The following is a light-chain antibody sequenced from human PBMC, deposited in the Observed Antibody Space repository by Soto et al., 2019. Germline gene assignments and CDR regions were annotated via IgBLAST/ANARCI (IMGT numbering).Light chain of an antibody. CDR3: CSFAGSYTFWV. CDR1: SSDVGDYNY. J-gene: IGLJ3*02. Sequence: QSALTQPRSVSGSPGQSVTISCTGTSSDVGDYNYVSWYQQYPGKAPKLVIYDVSKRPSGVPDRFSGSKSGNTASLTISGXXXXXXXXXXXCSFAGSYTFWVFGGGTKVTVL. V-gene: IGLV2-11*01. CDR2: DVS.